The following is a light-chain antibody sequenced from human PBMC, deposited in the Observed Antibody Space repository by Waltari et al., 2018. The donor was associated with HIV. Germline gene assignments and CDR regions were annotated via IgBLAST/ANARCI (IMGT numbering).Light chain of an antibody. J-gene: IGLJ2*01. CDR2: EVS. CDR3: CSYAGSSTFVV. V-gene: IGLV2-23*02. CDR1: SSDVGRYYL. Sequence: QSALTQPAPVSGSPGQSITISCTGTSSDVGRYYLVPWYQQHPGKAPQLMIYEVSKRPSGVSNRFSGSKSGNTASLTISGLQAEDEADYYCCSYAGSSTFVVFGGGTKLTVL.